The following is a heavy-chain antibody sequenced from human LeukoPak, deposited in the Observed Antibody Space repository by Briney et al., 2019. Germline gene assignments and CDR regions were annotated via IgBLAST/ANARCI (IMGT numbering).Heavy chain of an antibody. Sequence: SETLSLTCAVYGGSFSGYYWSWIRQPPGKGLEWIGEINHSGSTNYNPSLKSRVTISVDTSKNQFSLKLSSVTAADTAVYYCARRGGYCSSTSCYTSGGGYNWFDPWGQGTLVTVSS. J-gene: IGHJ5*02. CDR2: INHSGST. V-gene: IGHV4-34*01. CDR3: ARRGGYCSSTSCYTSGGGYNWFDP. CDR1: GGSFSGYY. D-gene: IGHD2-2*02.